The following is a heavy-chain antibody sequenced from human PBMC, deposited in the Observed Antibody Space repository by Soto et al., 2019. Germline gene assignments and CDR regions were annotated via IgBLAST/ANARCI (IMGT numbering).Heavy chain of an antibody. CDR3: ARSEEDSDYYYYGMDV. Sequence: PSQTLSLTCVGSGDTVSSNSVAWKWVRQSPSRGLEWLGRTYYRSRWYSDYAVSVRSRIDINADTSKNQVSLQLNSVTPEDTAVYYCARSEEDSDYYYYGMDVWGQGTTVTVSS. J-gene: IGHJ6*02. D-gene: IGHD2-15*01. CDR2: TYYRSRWYS. V-gene: IGHV6-1*01. CDR1: GDTVSSNSVA.